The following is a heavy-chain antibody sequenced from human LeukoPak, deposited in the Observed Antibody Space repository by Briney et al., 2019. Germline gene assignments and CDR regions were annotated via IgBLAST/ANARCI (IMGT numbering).Heavy chain of an antibody. J-gene: IGHJ3*01. CDR1: GFTFSDYY. CDR3: ARKGSYYYDSSGYTH. Sequence: GGALRLSCAGSGFTFSDYYMSWIRQAPGKGLEGVSYISSSGRTIYYADSVKGRFTISRANAKHSLYLQMNSLRAEDTAVYYCARKGSYYYDSSGYTHWGQGTMVTVSS. D-gene: IGHD3-22*01. V-gene: IGHV3-11*01. CDR2: ISSSGRTI.